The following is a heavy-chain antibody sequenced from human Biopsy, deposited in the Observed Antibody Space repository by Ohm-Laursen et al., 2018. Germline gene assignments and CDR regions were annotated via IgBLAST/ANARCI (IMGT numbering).Heavy chain of an antibody. CDR2: IYSGGNT. J-gene: IGHJ4*02. D-gene: IGHD6-19*01. CDR1: GDSLTSGPEN. V-gene: IGHV4-61*01. CDR3: ARGRRTSGWPYFDN. Sequence: PSQTLSPTCTVSGDSLTSGPENWSWIRQSPGQGLEYIGFIYSGGNTNYNPSLKNRVTMSVDTSKNQFYLKLYSVTAADTAVYYCARGRRTSGWPYFDNWGQGALVIVSP.